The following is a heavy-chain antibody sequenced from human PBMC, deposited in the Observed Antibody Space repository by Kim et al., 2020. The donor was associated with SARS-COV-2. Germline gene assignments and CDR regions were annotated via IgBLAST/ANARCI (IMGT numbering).Heavy chain of an antibody. CDR1: GGSISSSSYY. D-gene: IGHD3-10*01. CDR3: ARSRASGFGVFHFDY. V-gene: IGHV4-39*01. Sequence: SETLSLTCTVSGGSISSSSYYWGWIRQPPGKGLEWIGSIYYSGSTYYNPSLKSRVTISVDTSKNQFSLKLSSVTAADTAVYYCARSRASGFGVFHFDYWGQGTLVTVPS. CDR2: IYYSGST. J-gene: IGHJ4*02.